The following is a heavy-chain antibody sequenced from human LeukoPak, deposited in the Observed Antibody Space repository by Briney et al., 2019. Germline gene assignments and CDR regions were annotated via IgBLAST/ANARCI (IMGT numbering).Heavy chain of an antibody. J-gene: IGHJ6*03. D-gene: IGHD2/OR15-2a*01. V-gene: IGHV3-7*01. CDR2: INQDGGEK. CDR3: ARVSNNYYYFYMDV. Sequence: GGSLRLSCAASGFTFSNYWMSWVRQAPGKGLEWVANINQDGGEKYYVDSVKGRFTISRDNAKNSLYLQMNSLRAEDTAVYYCARVSNNYYYFYMDVWGKGTTVTVPS. CDR1: GFTFSNYW.